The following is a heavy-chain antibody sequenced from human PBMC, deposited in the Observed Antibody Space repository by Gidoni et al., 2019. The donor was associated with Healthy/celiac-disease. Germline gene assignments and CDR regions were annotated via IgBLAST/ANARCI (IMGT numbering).Heavy chain of an antibody. CDR1: GFTFSSYA. Sequence: EVQLLESGGGLVQPGGCLRLSCAAAGFTFSSYAMSWVRQAPGKGLEWVSAISGSGGSTYYADSVKGRFTISRDNSKNTLYLQMNSLRAEDTAVYYCAKDRHIMIVVVPDAFDIWGQGTMVTVSS. V-gene: IGHV3-23*01. J-gene: IGHJ3*02. CDR3: AKDRHIMIVVVPDAFDI. CDR2: ISGSGGST. D-gene: IGHD3-22*01.